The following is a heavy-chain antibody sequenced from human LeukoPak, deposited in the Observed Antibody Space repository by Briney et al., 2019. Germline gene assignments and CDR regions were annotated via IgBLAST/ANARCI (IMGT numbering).Heavy chain of an antibody. Sequence: APVKVSCKVSGYTLTELSMHWVRQAPGKGLEWMGGFDPEDGETIYAQKFQGRVTMTEDTSTDTAYMELSSLRSEDTAVYYCATGKRLTRGLFDYWGQGTLVTVSS. CDR2: FDPEDGET. J-gene: IGHJ4*02. CDR1: GYTLTELS. V-gene: IGHV1-24*01. CDR3: ATGKRLTRGLFDY. D-gene: IGHD3-10*01.